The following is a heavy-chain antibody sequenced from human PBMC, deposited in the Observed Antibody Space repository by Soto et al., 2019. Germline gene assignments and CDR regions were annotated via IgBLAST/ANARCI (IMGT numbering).Heavy chain of an antibody. Sequence: ASVKVSCKASGGTFSSYAISWVRQAPGQGLEWMGGIIPIFGTANYAQKFQGRVTITADESTSTAYMELSSLRSEDTAVYYCGRQGGAQRWLQSYYYGMDVWGQGTTVTVSS. V-gene: IGHV1-69*13. D-gene: IGHD5-12*01. CDR3: GRQGGAQRWLQSYYYGMDV. CDR1: GGTFSSYA. J-gene: IGHJ6*02. CDR2: IIPIFGTA.